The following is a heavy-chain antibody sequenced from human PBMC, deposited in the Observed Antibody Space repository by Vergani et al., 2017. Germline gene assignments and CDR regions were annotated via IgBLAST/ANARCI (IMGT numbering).Heavy chain of an antibody. CDR2: IKEDGSEK. V-gene: IGHV3-7*03. CDR3: AKQGGYDFWSGQYYFDF. D-gene: IGHD3-3*01. J-gene: IGHJ4*02. CDR1: GFTFSRSW. Sequence: EVQLVESGGGLVQPGGSLRLSCAASGFTFSRSWMSWVRQAPGKGLEWVANIKEDGSEKYYVDSVKGRFTISRDNAKNSLYLQMNSLRAADTAVYYCAKQGGYDFWSGQYYFDFWGQGTLVTVSS.